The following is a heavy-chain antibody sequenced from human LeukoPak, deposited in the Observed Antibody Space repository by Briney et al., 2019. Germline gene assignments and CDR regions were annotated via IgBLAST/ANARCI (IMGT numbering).Heavy chain of an antibody. Sequence: GGSLRLSCAASGFTFSSYAMSWVRQAPGKGLEWVAVISYDGSNKYYAGSVKGRFTISRDNSKNTLYLQMNSLRAEDTAVYYCAKFHRSGDAFDIWGQGTMVTVSS. D-gene: IGHD3-10*01. CDR1: GFTFSSYA. CDR3: AKFHRSGDAFDI. V-gene: IGHV3-30*18. CDR2: ISYDGSNK. J-gene: IGHJ3*02.